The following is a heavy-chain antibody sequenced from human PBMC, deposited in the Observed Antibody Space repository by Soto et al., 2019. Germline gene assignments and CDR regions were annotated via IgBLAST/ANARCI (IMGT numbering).Heavy chain of an antibody. CDR3: ARGHNWNYGDTSYFDY. Sequence: WAVVGGSFGDYGGSRIRQPPGKGLEWIGEINHSGSTNYNPSLKSRVTISVDTSKNQFSLKLSSVTAADTAVYYCARGHNWNYGDTSYFDYWGQGTLVTVSS. V-gene: IGHV4-34*01. CDR1: GGSFGDYG. D-gene: IGHD1-7*01. CDR2: INHSGST. J-gene: IGHJ4*02.